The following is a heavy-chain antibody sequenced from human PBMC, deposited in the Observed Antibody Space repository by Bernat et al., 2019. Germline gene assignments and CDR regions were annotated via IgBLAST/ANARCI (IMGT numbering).Heavy chain of an antibody. J-gene: IGHJ3*02. CDR2: ISSSSSYT. CDR1: GFTFSDYY. D-gene: IGHD2-2*01. Sequence: VQLLESGGDLVQPGGSLRLSCAASGFTFSDYYMSWIRQAPGKGLEWVSYISSSSSYTNYADSVKGRFTISRDNAKNSLYLQMNSLRAEDTAVYYCARDRYCSSTSCYAPHDAFDIWGQGTMVTVSS. CDR3: ARDRYCSSTSCYAPHDAFDI. V-gene: IGHV3-11*06.